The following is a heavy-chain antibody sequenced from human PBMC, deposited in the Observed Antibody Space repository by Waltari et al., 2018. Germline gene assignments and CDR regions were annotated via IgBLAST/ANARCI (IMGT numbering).Heavy chain of an antibody. Sequence: EVQLVESGGVVVQPGGSLRLSCAASGFTFDDYTMHWVRQATGKGLEWVSLISWDGGSTYYADSVKGRFTISRDNSKNSLYLQMNSLRTEDTALYYCAKDKRWYSSSPGYFDYWGQGTLVTVSS. V-gene: IGHV3-43*01. CDR3: AKDKRWYSSSPGYFDY. D-gene: IGHD6-6*01. J-gene: IGHJ4*02. CDR1: GFTFDDYT. CDR2: ISWDGGST.